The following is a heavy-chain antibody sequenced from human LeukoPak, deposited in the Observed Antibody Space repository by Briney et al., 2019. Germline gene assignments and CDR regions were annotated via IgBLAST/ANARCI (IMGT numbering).Heavy chain of an antibody. J-gene: IGHJ4*02. Sequence: QSGGSLRLSCAASGFTFSSYGMHWVRQAPGKGLEWVAVISYDGSNKYYADSVKGRFTISRDNSKNTLYLQMNSLRAEDTAVYYCAKDHQELNYDSSGYYYEGVDYWGQGTLVTVSS. V-gene: IGHV3-30*18. CDR1: GFTFSSYG. CDR2: ISYDGSNK. CDR3: AKDHQELNYDSSGYYYEGVDY. D-gene: IGHD3-22*01.